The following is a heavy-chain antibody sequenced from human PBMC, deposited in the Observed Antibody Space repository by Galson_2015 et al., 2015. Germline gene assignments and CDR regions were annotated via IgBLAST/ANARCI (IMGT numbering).Heavy chain of an antibody. V-gene: IGHV3-11*01. CDR3: ARVPAVAGYFDY. Sequence: TLRLSCATSGLTFSDYYMSWIRQAPGKGLEWVSYISSSGSTIYYADSVKGRFTISRDNAKNSLYLQMNSLRAEDTAVYYCARVPAVAGYFDYWGQGTLVTVSS. CDR1: GLTFSDYY. CDR2: ISSSGSTI. J-gene: IGHJ4*02. D-gene: IGHD6-19*01.